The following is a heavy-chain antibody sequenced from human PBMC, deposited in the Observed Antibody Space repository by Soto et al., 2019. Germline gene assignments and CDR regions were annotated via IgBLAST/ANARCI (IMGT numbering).Heavy chain of an antibody. V-gene: IGHV4-31*03. CDR1: GFSFSRGGYY. D-gene: IGHD1-26*01. Sequence: PPETRSLTSRFSGFSFSRGGYYWSWILQHSGRGLEWIGYIYYSGNTYYNPSLKSRVIISVDTSKNQFSLKLSAVTAADTAVYYCARGRVGATTDYFAYCGQGTLVTVSS. J-gene: IGHJ4*02. CDR3: ARGRVGATTDYFAY. CDR2: IYYSGNT.